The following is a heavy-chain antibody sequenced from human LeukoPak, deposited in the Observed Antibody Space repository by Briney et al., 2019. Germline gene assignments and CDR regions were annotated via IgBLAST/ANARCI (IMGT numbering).Heavy chain of an antibody. V-gene: IGHV4-30-4*01. CDR3: ARGPWHNAFDI. Sequence: NPSETLSLTCTVSGGSISSGDYYWSWIRQPSGKGLEWMGYIYYSGSTYYNPSLKSRVIISLDTSKNQFSLRLTSVTAADTALYYCARGPWHNAFDIWGRGTMVTVSS. CDR1: GGSISSGDYY. CDR2: IYYSGST. J-gene: IGHJ3*02. D-gene: IGHD5-12*01.